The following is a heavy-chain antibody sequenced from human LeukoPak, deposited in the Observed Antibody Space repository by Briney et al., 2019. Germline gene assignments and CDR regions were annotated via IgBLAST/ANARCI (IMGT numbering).Heavy chain of an antibody. J-gene: IGHJ3*02. CDR3: VRVGRAVAAAGFGAFEI. V-gene: IGHV3-30*02. Sequence: PGGSLRLSCAASGFTFSSYSMNWVRQAPGKGLEWVAFIRYDGSNKYYADSVKGRFTISRDNAKNSLYLQLNSLRAEDTAVYYCVRVGRAVAAAGFGAFEIWGQGTMVTVSS. D-gene: IGHD6-13*01. CDR2: IRYDGSNK. CDR1: GFTFSSYS.